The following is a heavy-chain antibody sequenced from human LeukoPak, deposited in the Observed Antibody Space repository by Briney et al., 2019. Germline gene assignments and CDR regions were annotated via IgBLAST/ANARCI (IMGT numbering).Heavy chain of an antibody. Sequence: ASVKVSCKASGYTFTSYYMHWVRQAPGQGLEWMGIINPSGGSTSYAQKFQGRVTMTRDTSTSTVYMELSSLRSEDTAVYYCARSLGAVAGTFYYYYVDVWGKGTTVTISS. V-gene: IGHV1-46*01. J-gene: IGHJ6*03. CDR1: GYTFTSYY. CDR3: ARSLGAVAGTFYYYYVDV. CDR2: INPSGGST. D-gene: IGHD6-19*01.